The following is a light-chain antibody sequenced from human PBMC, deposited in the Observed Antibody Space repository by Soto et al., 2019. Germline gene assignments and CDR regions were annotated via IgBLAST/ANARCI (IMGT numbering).Light chain of an antibody. CDR2: KAA. Sequence: DIQMTQSPSTLSASVGDRVTITCRASQSISSWLAWYQQKPGKAPKLLIYKAASLESGVPSRFSGGGSGTEFTLTISSLQPDAFATYYGQQYNSYLYTFGQGTKLEIK. J-gene: IGKJ2*01. CDR1: QSISSW. CDR3: QQYNSYLYT. V-gene: IGKV1-5*03.